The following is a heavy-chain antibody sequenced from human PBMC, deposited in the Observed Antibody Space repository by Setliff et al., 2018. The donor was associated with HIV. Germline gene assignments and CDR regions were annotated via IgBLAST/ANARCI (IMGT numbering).Heavy chain of an antibody. CDR1: GFIFSSYD. Sequence: GGSLRLSCAASGFIFSSYDMHWVRQAPGKGLEWVAFIRYDGSYKYYADSVKGRFTISRDNSKNTLYLQMNNLRTEDTAVYFCAKNFYSSRWSPLDYWGQGTLVTVSS. V-gene: IGHV3-30*02. J-gene: IGHJ4*02. CDR2: IRYDGSYK. CDR3: AKNFYSSRWSPLDY. D-gene: IGHD2-2*01.